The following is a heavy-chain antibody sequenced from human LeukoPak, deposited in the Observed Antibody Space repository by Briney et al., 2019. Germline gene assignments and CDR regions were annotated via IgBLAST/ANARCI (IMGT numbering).Heavy chain of an antibody. CDR3: AHRTYGGKIED. Sequence: KESGPTLVKPTQTLTLTCTFSGFSLSTTGVGVGWIRQPPGKALEWLALIYRNDDKRYRPSLKSRLTITEDISKNQLVLTMTNMDSVDTATYYCAHRTYGGKIEDWGQGTLVTVSS. CDR1: GFSLSTTGVG. CDR2: IYRNDDK. J-gene: IGHJ4*02. V-gene: IGHV2-5*01. D-gene: IGHD4-23*01.